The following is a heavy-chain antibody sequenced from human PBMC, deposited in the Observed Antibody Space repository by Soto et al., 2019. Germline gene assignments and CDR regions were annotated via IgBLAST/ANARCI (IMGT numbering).Heavy chain of an antibody. Sequence: ASVKVSCKASGYTFTNYYIHWVRQAPGQGLEWMGVISPSGGSTSYAQKFQGRITMTRDTSTSTVDMEVSSLRFEDTAVYYCAGDPDSHYNDSRASSYPWGQGTLVTVSS. J-gene: IGHJ5*02. CDR2: ISPSGGST. CDR1: GYTFTNYY. V-gene: IGHV1-46*01. CDR3: AGDPDSHYNDSRASSYP. D-gene: IGHD3-22*01.